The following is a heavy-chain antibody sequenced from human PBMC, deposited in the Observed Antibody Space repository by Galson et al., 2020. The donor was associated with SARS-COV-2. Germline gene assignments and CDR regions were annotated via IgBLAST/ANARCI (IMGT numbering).Heavy chain of an antibody. CDR1: GGSISSSSYY. Sequence: ASETLSLTCTVSGGSISSSSYYWGWIRQPPGKGLEWIGSIYYSGNTYYNPSLKSRVTISVNTSKNQFSLKLSPVTAADTAVYYCASEGLRLGELSLYGFDILGQGTMVTVS. J-gene: IGHJ3*02. CDR2: IYYSGNT. V-gene: IGHV4-39*07. CDR3: ASEGLRLGELSLYGFDI. D-gene: IGHD3-16*02.